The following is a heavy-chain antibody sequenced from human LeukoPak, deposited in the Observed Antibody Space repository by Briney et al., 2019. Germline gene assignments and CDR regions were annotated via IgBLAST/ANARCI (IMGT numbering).Heavy chain of an antibody. J-gene: IGHJ4*02. CDR2: ISAYNGNT. CDR1: GYTFTIH. V-gene: IGHV1-18*01. Sequence: ASVKVSCKASGYTFTIHWVRQAPGQGLEWMGWISAYNGNTNYAQKLQGRVTMTTDTSTSTAYMELRSLRSDDTAVYYCAAVVVTAIATYYFDSWGQGTLVTVSS. D-gene: IGHD2-21*02. CDR3: AAVVVTAIATYYFDS.